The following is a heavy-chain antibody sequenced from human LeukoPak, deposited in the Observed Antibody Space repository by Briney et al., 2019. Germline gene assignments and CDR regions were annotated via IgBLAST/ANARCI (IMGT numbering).Heavy chain of an antibody. Sequence: PGGSLRLSCAASGFTFSSYWMSWVRQAPGKGLEWVANIKQDGREKYYVDSVKGRFTISRDNAKNSLYLQMNSLRAEDTAVYYCTREVNDDAFDIWGQGTMVTVSS. J-gene: IGHJ3*02. CDR1: GFTFSSYW. V-gene: IGHV3-7*01. CDR3: TREVNDDAFDI. CDR2: IKQDGREK. D-gene: IGHD1-1*01.